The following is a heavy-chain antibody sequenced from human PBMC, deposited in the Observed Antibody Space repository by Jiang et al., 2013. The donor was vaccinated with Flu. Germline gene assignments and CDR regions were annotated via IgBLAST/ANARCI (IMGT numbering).Heavy chain of an antibody. Sequence: GLVKPSETPVPSPCTMSGGSISSYYWSWIRQPPGKGLEWIGYVHYSGNTHYNPSLNSRVTVSVDTSKNQFSLRLSSVTAADTAVYYCARDGGGNGFDRWGQGTLVTVSS. CDR1: GGSISSYY. V-gene: IGHV4-59*01. D-gene: IGHD4-23*01. CDR3: ARDGGGNGFDR. CDR2: VHYSGNT. J-gene: IGHJ5*02.